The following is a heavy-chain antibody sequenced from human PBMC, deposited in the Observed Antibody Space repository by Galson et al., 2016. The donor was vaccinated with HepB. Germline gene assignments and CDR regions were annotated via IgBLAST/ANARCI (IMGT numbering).Heavy chain of an antibody. V-gene: IGHV3-21*01. Sequence: SLRLSCAASGFNFFSYTMQWVRQAPGKGLEWVASISSVGSYVYYADSLEGRFTISRDNAKDSLYLEMNSLRDEDTATYYCAKDVVAADGNWFDPWGQGTLVIVSS. D-gene: IGHD2-21*01. CDR3: AKDVVAADGNWFDP. CDR2: ISSVGSYV. CDR1: GFNFFSYT. J-gene: IGHJ5*02.